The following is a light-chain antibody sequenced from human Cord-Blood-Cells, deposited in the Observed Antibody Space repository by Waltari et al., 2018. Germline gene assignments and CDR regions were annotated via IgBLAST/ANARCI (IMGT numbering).Light chain of an antibody. CDR2: DDN. J-gene: IGLJ3*02. Sequence: NFMLTQPHSVSESPGKTVTIPCTRSSGSIASNYVQWYQQRPGSAPTTVIYDDNQRPSGVPDRFSGSIDSSSNSASLTISGLKTEDEADYYCQSYDSSNWVFGGGTKLTVL. CDR3: QSYDSSNWV. CDR1: SGSIASNY. V-gene: IGLV6-57*03.